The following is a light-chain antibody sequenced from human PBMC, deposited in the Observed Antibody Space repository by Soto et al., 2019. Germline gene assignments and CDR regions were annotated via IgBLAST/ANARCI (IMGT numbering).Light chain of an antibody. J-gene: IGKJ4*01. CDR1: QSVSSY. V-gene: IGKV3-11*01. CDR2: DAS. Sequence: EIVLTQSRATLWLSPLERDNLXCRASQSVSSYLAWYQQKPGQAPRLLIYDASNRATGIPARFSGSGSGTDFTLTISSLEPEDFAVYYCQQRSNWPLTFGGGTKVDI. CDR3: QQRSNWPLT.